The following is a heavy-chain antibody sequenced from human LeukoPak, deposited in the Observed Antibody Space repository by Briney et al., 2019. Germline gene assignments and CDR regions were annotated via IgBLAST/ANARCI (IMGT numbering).Heavy chain of an antibody. CDR1: GFTFSDYY. CDR3: ASLRPSIAVAGTGY. V-gene: IGHV3-11*01. D-gene: IGHD6-19*01. J-gene: IGHJ4*02. CDR2: ISSSGSTI. Sequence: GGSLRLSCAASGFTFSDYYMSWIRQAPGKGLEWVSYISSSGSTIYYADSVKGRFTISRDNAKNSPYLQMNSLRAEDTAVYYCASLRPSIAVAGTGYWGQGTLVTVSS.